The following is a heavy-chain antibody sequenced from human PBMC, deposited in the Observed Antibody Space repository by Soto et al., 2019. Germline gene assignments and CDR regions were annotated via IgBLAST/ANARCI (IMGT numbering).Heavy chain of an antibody. V-gene: IGHV3-30*18. D-gene: IGHD3-22*01. J-gene: IGHJ3*02. CDR3: AKEEYYYDSSGYYIGVSAFDI. CDR1: GFTFSSYG. Sequence: QVQLVESGGGVVQPGRSLRLSCAASGFTFSSYGMHWVRQAPGKGLEWVAVISYDGSNKYYADSVKGRFTISRDNSKNTLYLQMNSLRAEDTAVYYCAKEEYYYDSSGYYIGVSAFDIWGQGTMVTVSS. CDR2: ISYDGSNK.